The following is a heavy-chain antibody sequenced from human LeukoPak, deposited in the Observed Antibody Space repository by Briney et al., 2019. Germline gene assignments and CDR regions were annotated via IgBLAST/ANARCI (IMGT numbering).Heavy chain of an antibody. CDR2: ITSSSSTI. CDR1: GFTFSSYS. V-gene: IGHV3-48*02. CDR3: ARGTLRSFDY. J-gene: IGHJ4*02. Sequence: PGGSLRLSCAASGFTFSSYSMNWVRQAPGKGLEWVSYITSSSSTIYYADSVKGRFTISRDNAKNSLYLQMNGLRDEDTAVYYCARGTLRSFDYWGQGTLVTVSS. D-gene: IGHD3-3*01.